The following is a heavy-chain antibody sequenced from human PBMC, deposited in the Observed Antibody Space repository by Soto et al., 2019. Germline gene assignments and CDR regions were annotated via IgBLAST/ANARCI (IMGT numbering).Heavy chain of an antibody. J-gene: IGHJ6*02. V-gene: IGHV1-69*13. CDR2: IIPIFGTA. CDR1: GSTFSSYA. D-gene: IGHD5-18*01. Sequence: GASVKVSCKASGSTFSSYAISWVRQAPGQGLEWMGGIIPIFGTANYAQKFQGRVTITADESTSTAYMELSSLRSEDTAVYYCARGYSYGYYYYGMDVWGQGTTVTVSS. CDR3: ARGYSYGYYYYGMDV.